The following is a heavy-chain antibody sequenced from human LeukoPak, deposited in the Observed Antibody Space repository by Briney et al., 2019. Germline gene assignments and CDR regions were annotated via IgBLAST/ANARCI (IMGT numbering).Heavy chain of an antibody. J-gene: IGHJ4*02. D-gene: IGHD4-17*01. V-gene: IGHV3-49*03. Sequence: GGSLRLSCSASGFTFDDYAVSWFRQAPGKGLEWVGFIRSKAFGGTPEYAASVRGRFTISRDDSKSIAYLQMNSLKTEDTAVYYCTRDTVTVHFDYWSQGTLVTVSS. CDR2: IRSKAFGGTP. CDR3: TRDTVTVHFDY. CDR1: GFTFDDYA.